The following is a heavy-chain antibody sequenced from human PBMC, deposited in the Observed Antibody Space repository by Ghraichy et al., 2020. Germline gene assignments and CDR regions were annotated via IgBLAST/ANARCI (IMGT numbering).Heavy chain of an antibody. V-gene: IGHV3-7*03. CDR3: TRDRAFKCFDY. CDR2: IKPDGSEN. Sequence: LSLTCAASGFNFNSSWMNWVRQAPGKELEWVAGIKPDGSENYHVDSVTGRFTISRDNARNSLYLQMNSLRAEDTAFYYCTRDRAFKCFDYWGQGTLVTVSS. D-gene: IGHD3-10*01. J-gene: IGHJ4*02. CDR1: GFNFNSSW.